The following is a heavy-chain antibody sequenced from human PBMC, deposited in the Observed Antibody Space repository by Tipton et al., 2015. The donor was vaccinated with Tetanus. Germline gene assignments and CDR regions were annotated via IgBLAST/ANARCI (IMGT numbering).Heavy chain of an antibody. D-gene: IGHD2-8*01. V-gene: IGHV5-51*01. CDR2: IYPGDSDT. CDR3: ARAHCTDGVCNFDF. Sequence: QLVQSGGEVKKPGESLKISCKGSGYIFNNYWIGWVRQKPGKGLEWMGIIYPGDSDTRYSPSFQGQVTISVDKSINTAYLQWSSLKASDTSMFYCARAHCTDGVCNFDFWGQGALVTVAP. J-gene: IGHJ4*02. CDR1: GYIFNNYW.